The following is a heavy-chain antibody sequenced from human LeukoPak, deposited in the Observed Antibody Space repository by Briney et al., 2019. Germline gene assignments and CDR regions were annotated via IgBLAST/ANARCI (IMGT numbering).Heavy chain of an antibody. Sequence: SETLSLTCTVSGGSISSYYWNWIRQPPGKGLEWIGCIYYSGNTNYNPSLKSRVTISVDTSRNQFSLKLSSVTAADTAVYYCARGGWYPESFQHWGQGALVTVSS. CDR3: ARGGWYPESFQH. J-gene: IGHJ1*01. D-gene: IGHD6-19*01. CDR1: GGSISSYY. CDR2: IYYSGNT. V-gene: IGHV4-59*01.